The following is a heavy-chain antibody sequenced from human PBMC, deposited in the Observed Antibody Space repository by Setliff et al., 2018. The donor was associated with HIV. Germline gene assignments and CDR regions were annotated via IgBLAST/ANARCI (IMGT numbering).Heavy chain of an antibody. D-gene: IGHD1-26*01. CDR1: GYSFTSYW. J-gene: IGHJ3*02. CDR3: ARVLVGANDAFDI. CDR2: IYPVDSDT. Sequence: GESLKISCKGSGYSFTSYWIGWVRQMPGKGLEWMGIIYPVDSDTRYSPSFQGQVTISADKSINTAYLQWSSLKASDTAMYYCARVLVGANDAFDIWGQGTMVTVSS. V-gene: IGHV5-51*01.